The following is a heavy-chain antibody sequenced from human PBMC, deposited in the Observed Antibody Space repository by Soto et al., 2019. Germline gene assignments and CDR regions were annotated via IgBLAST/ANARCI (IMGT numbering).Heavy chain of an antibody. J-gene: IGHJ4*02. CDR3: AKGVGQLLYYFDY. Sequence: RGSLRLSCAASGFTFISYAISLFRHSPGKWLEWVSAISGSGGSTYYADSVKGRFTISRDNSKNTLYLQMNSLRAEDTAVYYCAKGVGQLLYYFDYWGQGTLVTVSS. V-gene: IGHV3-23*01. D-gene: IGHD2-2*01. CDR1: GFTFISYA. CDR2: ISGSGGST.